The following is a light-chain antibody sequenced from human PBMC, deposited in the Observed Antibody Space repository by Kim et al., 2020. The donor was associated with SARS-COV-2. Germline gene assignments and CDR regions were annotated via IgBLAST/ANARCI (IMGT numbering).Light chain of an antibody. J-gene: IGLJ2*01. CDR3: NSRDSNDNVV. Sequence: SSELTQDPAVSVALGQTVRITCQGDSLRTYYASWYQQKPGQAPILVISGKNNRPSGIPDRFSGSSSGNTASLTITGTQAGDEADYYCNSRDSNDNVVFGGGTQLTVL. CDR1: SLRTYY. V-gene: IGLV3-19*01. CDR2: GKN.